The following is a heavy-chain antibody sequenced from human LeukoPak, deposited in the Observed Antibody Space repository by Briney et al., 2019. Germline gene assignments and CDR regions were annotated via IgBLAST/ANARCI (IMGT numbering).Heavy chain of an antibody. CDR3: AKVSITMIDYFDY. Sequence: GGSLRLSCAASGFTFSSYGMHWVRQAPGKGLEWVAVISYDGSNKYYADSVKGRFTISRDNSKNTLYLQMNSLRAEDTAVYYCAKVSITMIDYFDYWGQGTLVTVSS. CDR1: GFTFSSYG. CDR2: ISYDGSNK. J-gene: IGHJ4*02. V-gene: IGHV3-30*18. D-gene: IGHD3-22*01.